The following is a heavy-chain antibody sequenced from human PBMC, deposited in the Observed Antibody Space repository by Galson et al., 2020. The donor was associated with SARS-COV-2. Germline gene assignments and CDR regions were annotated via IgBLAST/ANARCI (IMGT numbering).Heavy chain of an antibody. D-gene: IGHD3-10*01. CDR1: GASIRRESYY. Sequence: SETLSLTCTVSGASIRRESYYWSWIRQPAGKGLDWIGHIYRDGNTTYNPSLRSRAAISLDTSKIQFSLKLTSWTAAHTAVYYCARDQWFGDGLQPFFYYMDVWGSGTTVTVSS. CDR2: IYRDGNT. V-gene: IGHV4-61*09. CDR3: ARDQWFGDGLQPFFYYMDV. J-gene: IGHJ6*03.